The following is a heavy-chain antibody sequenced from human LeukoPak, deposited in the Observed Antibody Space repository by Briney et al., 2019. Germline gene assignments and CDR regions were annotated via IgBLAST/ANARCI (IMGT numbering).Heavy chain of an antibody. CDR3: AGTIGVVGPTTGIDY. CDR1: GFIFSDAP. CDR2: ISTGGGNT. D-gene: IGHD1-26*01. V-gene: IGHV3-23*01. J-gene: IGHJ4*02. Sequence: PGGSLRLSCAASGFIFSDAPLSWVRRAPGQGLEWVATISTGGGNTHYADSVKGRFTISRDDSKNTVFLQMNSLRGEDTAIYYCAGTIGVVGPTTGIDYWGQGTLVTVSS.